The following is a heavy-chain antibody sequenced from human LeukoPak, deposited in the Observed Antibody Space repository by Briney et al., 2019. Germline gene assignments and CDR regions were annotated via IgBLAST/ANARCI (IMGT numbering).Heavy chain of an antibody. CDR2: INPNSGGT. CDR3: ARVLIRTATVVTRGLTTLGY. CDR1: GYTFTGYY. Sequence: GSSVTVSCKASGYTFTGYYMHWVRQAPGQGLEWMGWINPNSGGTYYTQKFQGRVTMTRDTSISTAYMELSRLRSDDTAVYYCARVLIRTATVVTRGLTTLGYWGQGTLVTVSS. J-gene: IGHJ4*02. V-gene: IGHV1-2*02. D-gene: IGHD4-23*01.